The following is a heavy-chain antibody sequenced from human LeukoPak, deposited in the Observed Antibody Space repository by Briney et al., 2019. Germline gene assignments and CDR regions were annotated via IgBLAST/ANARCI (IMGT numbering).Heavy chain of an antibody. CDR1: GGSISSSSYY. CDR2: IYYSGST. J-gene: IGHJ5*02. CDR3: ASLTTVTTRWFDP. D-gene: IGHD4-17*01. V-gene: IGHV4-39*01. Sequence: SETLSLTRTVSGGSISSSSYYWGWIRQPPGKGLEWIGGIYYSGSTYYNPSLKSRVTISVDTSKNQFSLKLSSVTAADTAVYYCASLTTVTTRWFDPWGQGTLVTVSS.